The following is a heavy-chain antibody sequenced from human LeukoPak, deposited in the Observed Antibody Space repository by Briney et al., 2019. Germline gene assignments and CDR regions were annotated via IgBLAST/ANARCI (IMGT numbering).Heavy chain of an antibody. CDR2: ISYDGSNK. CDR1: GFTFSSYG. CDR3: AKDLGVTMVRDASYGMDV. Sequence: GGSLRLSCAASGFTFSSYGMHWVRQAPGRGLEWVAVISYDGSNKYYADSVKGRFTISRDNSKNTLYLQMNSLRAEDTAVYYCAKDLGVTMVRDASYGMDVWGKGTTVTVSS. V-gene: IGHV3-30*18. J-gene: IGHJ6*04. D-gene: IGHD3-10*01.